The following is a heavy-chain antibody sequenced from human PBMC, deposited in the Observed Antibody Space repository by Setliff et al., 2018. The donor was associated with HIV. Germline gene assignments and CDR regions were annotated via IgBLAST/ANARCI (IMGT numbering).Heavy chain of an antibody. CDR2: ISAYNGKT. V-gene: IGHV1-18*01. J-gene: IGHJ3*02. Sequence: ASVKVSCKASGFPFSSYGISWVRQAPGQGLEWMGWISAYNGKTEYAQNFQGRVTMTTDISTSTAWTSTSTAYMELRSLRSDDTAVYYCARDWKHVFDIWGQGTMVTVSS. D-gene: IGHD1-1*01. CDR3: ARDWKHVFDI. CDR1: GFPFSSYG.